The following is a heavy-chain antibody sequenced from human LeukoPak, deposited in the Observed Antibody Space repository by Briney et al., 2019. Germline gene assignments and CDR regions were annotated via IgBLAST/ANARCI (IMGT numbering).Heavy chain of an antibody. V-gene: IGHV1-2*02. CDR2: INPNSGGT. CDR3: ARGGTYDFWSGFHLDY. Sequence: ASVKVSCKASGYTFTGYYMHWVRQAPGQGLEWMGWINPNSGGTNYAQKFQGRVTMTRDTSISTAYMELSRLRSDDTAVYYCARGGTYDFWSGFHLDYWGQGTLVTVSS. D-gene: IGHD3-3*01. J-gene: IGHJ4*02. CDR1: GYTFTGYY.